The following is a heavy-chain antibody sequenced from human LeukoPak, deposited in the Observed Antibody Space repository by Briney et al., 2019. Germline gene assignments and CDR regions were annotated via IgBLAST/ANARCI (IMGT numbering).Heavy chain of an antibody. CDR2: MNPNSGNT. V-gene: IGHV1-8*01. D-gene: IGHD6-6*01. CDR3: ARPGDSSSFYYYYYMDV. Sequence: ASVKVSCKASGYTFTSYDINWVRQATGQGLEWMGWMNPNSGNTGYAQKFQGRVTMTRSTSISTAYMELSSLRSEDTAVYYCARPGDSSSFYYYYYMDVWGKGTTVTVSS. J-gene: IGHJ6*03. CDR1: GYTFTSYD.